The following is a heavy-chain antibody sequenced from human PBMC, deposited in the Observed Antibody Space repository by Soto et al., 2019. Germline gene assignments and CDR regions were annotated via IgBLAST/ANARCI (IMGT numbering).Heavy chain of an antibody. CDR2: ISAYNGNT. CDR1: GYTFTSYG. V-gene: IGHV1-18*04. CDR3: ARDHRHSGSYWFGMDV. D-gene: IGHD1-26*01. J-gene: IGHJ6*02. Sequence: ASVKVSCKASGYTFTSYGISWVRQSPGQGLEWMGWISAYNGNTNYAQKLQGRVTMTTDTSTSTAYMELRSLRSDDTAVYYCARDHRHSGSYWFGMDVWGQGTTVTVSS.